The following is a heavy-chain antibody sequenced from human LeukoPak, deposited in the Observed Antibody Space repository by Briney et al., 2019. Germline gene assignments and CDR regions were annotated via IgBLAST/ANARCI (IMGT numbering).Heavy chain of an antibody. CDR1: GYTFNNYG. CDR3: ARDHRLIAMLRGLDS. Sequence: ASVKVSCKASGYTFNNYGIHWVRQAPGQGLEWVGWISPHNDKTNHAQKFQGRLTMTTDTSTSTAYMELRSLRSEDTGIYYCARDHRLIAMLRGLDSWGQGTLVTVSS. D-gene: IGHD3-10*01. CDR2: ISPHNDKT. V-gene: IGHV1-18*04. J-gene: IGHJ4*02.